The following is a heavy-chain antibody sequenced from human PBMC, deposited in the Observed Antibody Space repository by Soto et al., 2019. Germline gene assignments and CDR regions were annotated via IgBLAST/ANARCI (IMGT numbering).Heavy chain of an antibody. CDR2: INAYNGNT. V-gene: IGHV1-18*01. J-gene: IGHJ4*02. CDR1: GYTFTSYG. CDR3: ARDPVAGTYFDY. Sequence: QVQLVPSGAEVKKPGASVKVSCKASGYTFTSYGISWVRQAPGQGLEWMGWINAYNGNTNYTQTPQGKVTLNKDTATSKAYMALRSLRSDDTAVYYCARDPVAGTYFDYWGQGALVTVSS. D-gene: IGHD6-19*01.